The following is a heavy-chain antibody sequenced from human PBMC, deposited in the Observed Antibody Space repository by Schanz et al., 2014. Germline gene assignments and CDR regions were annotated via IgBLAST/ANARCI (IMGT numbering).Heavy chain of an antibody. CDR2: ISAYNGNT. CDR1: GYIFINSG. CDR3: ARDAADFYDILTEEDY. V-gene: IGHV1-18*01. D-gene: IGHD3-9*01. J-gene: IGHJ4*02. Sequence: GPEVKKPGATVKVSCKASGYIFINSGISWVRQAPGQGLEWMGWISAYNGNTKYPQELQGRVTMTTDTSTSTAYMELRSLRSDDTAVYYCARDAADFYDILTEEDYWGQGTLVTVSS.